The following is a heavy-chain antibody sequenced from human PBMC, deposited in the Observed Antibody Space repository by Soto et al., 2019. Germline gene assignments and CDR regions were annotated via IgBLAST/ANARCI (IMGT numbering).Heavy chain of an antibody. J-gene: IGHJ4*02. D-gene: IGHD5-12*01. V-gene: IGHV1-2*02. CDR3: ARHSGYDYVFDY. CDR1: GYTFTGYY. CDR2: INPNSGGT. Sequence: ASVKVSCEASGYTFTGYYIHWVRQAPGQGLEWMGWINPNSGGTHYAQKFQGRVTMTRDTSTSTAYMELSSLTSDDTAVYYCARHSGYDYVFDYWGQGTLVTVSS.